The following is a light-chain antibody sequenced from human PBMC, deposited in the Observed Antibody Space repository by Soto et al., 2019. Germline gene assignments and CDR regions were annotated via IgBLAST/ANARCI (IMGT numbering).Light chain of an antibody. CDR1: ESVTSNS. V-gene: IGKV3D-20*02. Sequence: VFMQSQSTLSLSSGPVATLSFSASESVTSNSLAWYQQKPGQAPRLLIYGASNRATGIPDRISGSGSGTDFTLTISGLQPDDFATYFCQQLNSYPITFGQGTRLEIK. J-gene: IGKJ5*01. CDR2: GAS. CDR3: QQLNSYPIT.